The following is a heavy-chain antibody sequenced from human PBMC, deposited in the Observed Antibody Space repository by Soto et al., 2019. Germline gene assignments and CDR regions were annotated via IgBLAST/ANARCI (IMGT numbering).Heavy chain of an antibody. CDR2: ISHSGST. J-gene: IGHJ4*02. D-gene: IGHD3-10*01. CDR1: GGSFSGYY. Sequence: QVQLQQWGAGLLKPSETLSLTCAVYGGSFSGYYWNWIRQPPGKGLEWIGEISHSGSTYYNPSLKSRVTISVDTSKNQCSLKVTSVTAADTAVYYCARGPTGSSMNYWGQGTLVTVSS. CDR3: ARGPTGSSMNY. V-gene: IGHV4-34*01.